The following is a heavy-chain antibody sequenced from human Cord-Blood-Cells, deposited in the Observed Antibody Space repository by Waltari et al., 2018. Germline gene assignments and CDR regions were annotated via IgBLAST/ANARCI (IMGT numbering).Heavy chain of an antibody. Sequence: EVQLVESGGGLVQPGGSLRLSCAASGFTFSSHSMHWVRPAPGKGLGWVSRINSDGSSTSYADSVKGRFTISRDNAKNTLYLQMNSLRAEDTAVYYCAREHIVVVTAIDYWGQGTLVTVSS. CDR3: AREHIVVVTAIDY. CDR2: INSDGSST. J-gene: IGHJ4*02. V-gene: IGHV3-74*01. D-gene: IGHD2-21*02. CDR1: GFTFSSHS.